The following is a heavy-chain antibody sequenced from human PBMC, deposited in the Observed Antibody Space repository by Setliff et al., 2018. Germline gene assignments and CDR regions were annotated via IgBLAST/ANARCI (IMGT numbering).Heavy chain of an antibody. CDR1: GFTFGHYN. J-gene: IGHJ1*01. V-gene: IGHV3-48*04. CDR2: ISSSGYTI. CDR3: ARGKDYSDGSGYPIFQH. D-gene: IGHD3-22*01. Sequence: PGGSLRLSCTASGFTFGHYNMNWVRQAPGKGLEWVSSISSSGYTIYYANSVKGRFSISRDDALNSLFLEMNSLRVDDTAIYYCARGKDYSDGSGYPIFQHWGQGTPVTVSS.